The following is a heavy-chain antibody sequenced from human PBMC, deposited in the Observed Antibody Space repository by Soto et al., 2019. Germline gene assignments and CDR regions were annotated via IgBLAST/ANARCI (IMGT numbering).Heavy chain of an antibody. J-gene: IGHJ6*02. CDR1: GYTFTSYW. D-gene: IGHD3-9*01. V-gene: IGHV5-51*01. Sequence: GESLKISCQGSGYTFTSYWIGWVRQMPGKGLEWMGIIYPGDSDTRYSPSFQGQVTISADKSISTAYLQWSSLKASDTAMYYCATHDILTGYGFEDYYYGMDVWGQGTTVTVSS. CDR2: IYPGDSDT. CDR3: ATHDILTGYGFEDYYYGMDV.